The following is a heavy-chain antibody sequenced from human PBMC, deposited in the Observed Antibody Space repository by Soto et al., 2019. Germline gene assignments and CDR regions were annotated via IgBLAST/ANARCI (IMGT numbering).Heavy chain of an antibody. CDR1: GFTFSSYG. CDR2: IWYDGSNK. Sequence: GGSLRLSCAASGFTFSSYGMHWVRQAPGKGLEWVAVIWYDGSNKYYADSVKGRFTISRDNSKNTLYLQMNSLRAEETAVYYCAREFHAFDIWGQGTMVTVSS. V-gene: IGHV3-33*01. CDR3: AREFHAFDI. J-gene: IGHJ3*02.